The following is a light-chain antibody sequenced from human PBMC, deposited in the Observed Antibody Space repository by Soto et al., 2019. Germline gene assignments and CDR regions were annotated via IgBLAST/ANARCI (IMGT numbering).Light chain of an antibody. CDR1: QSVRTY. V-gene: IGKV3-11*01. CDR2: DTS. J-gene: IGKJ4*01. CDR3: QQRSNWPLT. Sequence: EIVLTQSPVTLSLSAGESATLSCRASQSVRTYLGWYQQKPGQAPRLLIYDTSKRATGIPARFSGSGSGTDFTLTISSLEPEDFAFYYCQQRSNWPLTFGGGTKVEIK.